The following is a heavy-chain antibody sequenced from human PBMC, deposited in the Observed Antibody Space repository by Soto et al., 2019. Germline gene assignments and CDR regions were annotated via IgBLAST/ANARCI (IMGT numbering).Heavy chain of an antibody. J-gene: IGHJ5*02. Sequence: SQTLSLTCAISGDSVSSNSAAWNWIRHSPSRGLEWLGRTYYRSKWYNDYAVSVKSRITINPDTSKNQFSLQLNSVTPEDTAVYYCAREREGWYPRWFDPWGQGTLVTVSS. CDR1: GDSVSSNSAA. D-gene: IGHD6-19*01. CDR2: TYYRSKWYN. V-gene: IGHV6-1*01. CDR3: AREREGWYPRWFDP.